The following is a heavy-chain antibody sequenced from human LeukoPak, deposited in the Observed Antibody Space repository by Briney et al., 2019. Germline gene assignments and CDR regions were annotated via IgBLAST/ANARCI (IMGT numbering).Heavy chain of an antibody. CDR2: IYYSGST. J-gene: IGHJ3*02. D-gene: IGHD3-10*01. V-gene: IGHV4-39*07. Sequence: PSETLSLTCTVSGGSISSSSYYWGWIRQPPGKGLEWIGSIYYSGSTYYNPSLKSRVTISVDTSKNQFSLNLSSVTAADTAVYFCARDLFRGERLTYYEAFDIWGQGTVVTVSS. CDR1: GGSISSSSYY. CDR3: ARDLFRGERLTYYEAFDI.